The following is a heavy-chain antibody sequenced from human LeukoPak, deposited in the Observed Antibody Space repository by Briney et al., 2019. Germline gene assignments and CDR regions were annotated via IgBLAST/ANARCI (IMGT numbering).Heavy chain of an antibody. CDR3: ARHVEQRLTPSDY. V-gene: IGHV4-59*08. CDR2: TYYSGST. J-gene: IGHJ4*02. Sequence: SETLSLTCTVSGGSISSYYWSWIRQPPGKGLEWIGYTYYSGSTNYNPSLKSRVTISVDTSKNQFSLKLSSVTAADTAVYYCARHVEQRLTPSDYWGQGILVTVSS. CDR1: GGSISSYY. D-gene: IGHD6-19*01.